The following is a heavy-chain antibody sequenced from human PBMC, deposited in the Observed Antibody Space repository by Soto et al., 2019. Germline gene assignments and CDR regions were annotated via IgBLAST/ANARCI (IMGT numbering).Heavy chain of an antibody. Sequence: PGGSLRLSCAASGFTFSSYGMHWVRQAPGKGLERVAVIWYDGGNKYYADSVKGRFTISRDNSENTLFLQMSSLRAEDTAVYYCARDRYSSGWYDLDYWGQGTLVTVSS. CDR3: ARDRYSSGWYDLDY. CDR2: IWYDGGNK. D-gene: IGHD6-19*01. CDR1: GFTFSSYG. J-gene: IGHJ4*02. V-gene: IGHV3-33*01.